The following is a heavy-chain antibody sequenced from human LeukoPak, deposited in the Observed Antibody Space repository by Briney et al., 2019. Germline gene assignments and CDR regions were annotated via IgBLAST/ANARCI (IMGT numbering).Heavy chain of an antibody. D-gene: IGHD6-6*01. V-gene: IGHV3-7*04. J-gene: IGHJ4*02. CDR3: ARDVRPDY. CDR2: VKQDGTEK. CDR1: GFTFSSYW. Sequence: GGSLRLSCAASGFTFSSYWMSWVRQAPGEGLEWVANVKQDGTEKYYMDSVKGRFSISRDNAKNSLYLQMNALRAEDTAVYYCARDVRPDYWGQGTLVTVST.